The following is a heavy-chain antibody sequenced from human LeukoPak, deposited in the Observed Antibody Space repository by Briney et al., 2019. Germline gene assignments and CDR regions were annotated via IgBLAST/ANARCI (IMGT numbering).Heavy chain of an antibody. Sequence: GGSLRLSCAASGFSFDDNAMYWVRQAPGKGLEWVSLFSGDGATTYYADSVKGRFNISRDNGKNSVYLQMNSLRGEDTAVYYCARGGQYFHHWGQGTLVTVSS. D-gene: IGHD3-16*01. CDR1: GFSFDDNA. J-gene: IGHJ1*01. V-gene: IGHV3-43*02. CDR2: FSGDGATT. CDR3: ARGGQYFHH.